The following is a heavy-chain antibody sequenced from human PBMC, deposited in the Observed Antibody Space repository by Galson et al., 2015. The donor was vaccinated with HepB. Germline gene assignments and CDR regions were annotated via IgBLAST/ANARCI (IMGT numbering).Heavy chain of an antibody. J-gene: IGHJ4*02. Sequence: SLRLSCAASGFNFSDFWMTWVRQVPGKGLEWVANIKRDGSEKYYVDSVKGRFTMSRDNAKKSLYLQMNSLRAGDTAIYYCARSSTFGVVIPDFWGQGTLVTVSS. CDR2: IKRDGSEK. CDR3: ARSSTFGVVIPDF. D-gene: IGHD3-3*01. V-gene: IGHV3-7*03. CDR1: GFNFSDFW.